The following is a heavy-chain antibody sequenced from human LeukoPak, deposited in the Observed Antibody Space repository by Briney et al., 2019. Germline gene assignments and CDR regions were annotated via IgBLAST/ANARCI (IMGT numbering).Heavy chain of an antibody. CDR1: GFTFSSYE. Sequence: GGSLRLSCAASGFTFSSYEMNWVRQAPGKGLEWVPYISSSGSTIYYADSVKGRFTISRDNAKNSLYLQMNSLRAEDTAVYYCARGSVDTAMAGDYWGQGTLVTVSS. CDR3: ARGSVDTAMAGDY. V-gene: IGHV3-48*03. CDR2: ISSSGSTI. J-gene: IGHJ4*02. D-gene: IGHD5-18*01.